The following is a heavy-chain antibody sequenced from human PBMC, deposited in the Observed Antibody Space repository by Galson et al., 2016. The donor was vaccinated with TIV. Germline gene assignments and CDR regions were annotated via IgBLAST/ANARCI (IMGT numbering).Heavy chain of an antibody. CDR1: GLAVSDNF. J-gene: IGHJ6*04. D-gene: IGHD2-21*01. V-gene: IGHV3-66*03. CDR2: ISDTDYT. CDR3: VRESRICGNECFLRYYFGMDG. Sequence: SLRLSCAASGLAVSDNFMTWVRQAPGKGLEWVSLISDTDYTQYADSVKGRFTISRDKSRNIVYLHMDRLRVEDTAVYYCVRESRICGNECFLRYYFGMDGWGNGTTVTVSS.